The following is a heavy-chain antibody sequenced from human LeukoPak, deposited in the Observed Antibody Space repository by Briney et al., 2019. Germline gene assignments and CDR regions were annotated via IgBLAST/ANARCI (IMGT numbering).Heavy chain of an antibody. J-gene: IGHJ3*02. CDR1: GYSFTSYW. V-gene: IGHV5-51*01. CDR3: ARPRRGGSNQRRDAFDI. D-gene: IGHD1-14*01. CDR2: IYPGDSDT. Sequence: GESLKISCKGSGYSFTSYWIGWVRQKPGKGLEGMGIIYPGDSDTRYSPSFQGQVTISADKSISTAYLQWSSLKASDTAMYYCARPRRGGSNQRRDAFDIWGQGTMVTVSS.